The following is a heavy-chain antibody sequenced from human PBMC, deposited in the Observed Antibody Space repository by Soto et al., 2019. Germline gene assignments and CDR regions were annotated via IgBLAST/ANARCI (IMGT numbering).Heavy chain of an antibody. CDR3: ARRDGSPNPSYYYGMDV. CDR2: ISSSSSYT. Sequence: QVQLVESGGGLVKPGGSLRLSCAASGFTFSDYYMSWIRQAPGKGLVWVSYISSSSSYTNYADSVKGRFTISRDNAKNSLYLQMNSLRAEDTAVYYCARRDGSPNPSYYYGMDVWGQGTTVTVSS. D-gene: IGHD5-12*01. J-gene: IGHJ6*02. CDR1: GFTFSDYY. V-gene: IGHV3-11*06.